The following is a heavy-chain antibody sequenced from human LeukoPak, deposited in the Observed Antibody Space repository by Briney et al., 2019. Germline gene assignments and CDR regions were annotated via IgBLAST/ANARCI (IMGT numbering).Heavy chain of an antibody. Sequence: GGSLRLSCAASGFTFSKYWMSWVRQAPWKGLEWVANIKYDGSEKQYVDSVRGRFTISRDNAKNSLYLQMNSLRAEDAAVYYCARDWDAAAYWGQGTLVTVSS. CDR1: GFTFSKYW. V-gene: IGHV3-7*01. J-gene: IGHJ4*02. CDR2: IKYDGSEK. CDR3: ARDWDAAAY. D-gene: IGHD1-26*01.